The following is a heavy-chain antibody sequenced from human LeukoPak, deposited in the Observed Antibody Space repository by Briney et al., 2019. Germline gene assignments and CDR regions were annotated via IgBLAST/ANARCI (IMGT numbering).Heavy chain of an antibody. CDR1: GFTFSSYA. J-gene: IGHJ6*03. CDR2: ISYDGSNK. CDR3: ARDPSFDYYDSSGAYYYYMDA. Sequence: GGSLRLSCAASGFTFSSYAMHWVRQAPGKGLEWVAVISYDGSNKYYADSVKGRFTISRDNSKNTLYLQMNSLRAEDTAVYYCARDPSFDYYDSSGAYYYYMDAWGKGTTVTVSS. D-gene: IGHD3-22*01. V-gene: IGHV3-30*04.